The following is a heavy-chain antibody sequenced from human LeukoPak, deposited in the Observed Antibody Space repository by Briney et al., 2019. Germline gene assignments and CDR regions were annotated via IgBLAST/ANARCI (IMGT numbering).Heavy chain of an antibody. CDR3: AKGLKAVSVVAGAFYYYYYMDV. Sequence: PGGSLRLSCAASGFTFSSYAMSWVRQAPGKGLEWVSAISGSGGSTYYADSVKGRFTISRDNSKNTLYLQMNSLRAEDTAVYYCAKGLKAVSVVAGAFYYYYYMDVWGQGTPVTVSS. D-gene: IGHD6-19*01. J-gene: IGHJ6*03. CDR1: GFTFSSYA. CDR2: ISGSGGST. V-gene: IGHV3-23*01.